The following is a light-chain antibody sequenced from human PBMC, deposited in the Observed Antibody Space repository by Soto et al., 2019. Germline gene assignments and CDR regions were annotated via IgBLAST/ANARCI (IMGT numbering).Light chain of an antibody. CDR2: TGS. CDR1: QGIKNW. Sequence: DIQMTQSPSYVSASVGDRVNITFRASQGIKNWLAWYQQTPGKAPNLLIYTGSSLQSGVPSRFSGSGSGTDFTLTINSLQPEDFATYYCQQAASFPITFGQGTRLENK. J-gene: IGKJ5*01. CDR3: QQAASFPIT. V-gene: IGKV1-12*01.